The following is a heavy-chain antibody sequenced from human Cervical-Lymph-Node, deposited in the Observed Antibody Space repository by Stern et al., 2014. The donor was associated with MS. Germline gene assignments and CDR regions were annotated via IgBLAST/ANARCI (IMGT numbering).Heavy chain of an antibody. CDR1: GYSFKIYY. J-gene: IGHJ4*02. V-gene: IGHV5-51*01. CDR2: ICPDDSDT. Sequence: VQLVESGAEEKTPGESLKISCTLSGYSFKIYYIAWVSQMPGKGLELMGVICPDDSDTTSSPSFQVQVTISADKSITTAYLQWSSLRASDTAMYYCARHVQGFDYWGQGTLVTVSS. CDR3: ARHVQGFDY.